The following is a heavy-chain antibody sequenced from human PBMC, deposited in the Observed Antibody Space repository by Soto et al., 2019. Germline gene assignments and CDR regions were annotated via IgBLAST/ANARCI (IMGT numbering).Heavy chain of an antibody. CDR1: GFTYSSYG. CDR3: AKEVRFRTFDP. Sequence: QVKLVESGGGVVQPGRSLRLSCAASGFTYSSYGMHWVRQAPGKGLEWVAVISYDGSNKYYADSVKGRFTISRDNSKNTLYLQMNSLSAEDTAVYYCAKEVRFRTFDPWGQGTLVTVSS. D-gene: IGHD3-3*01. V-gene: IGHV3-30*18. CDR2: ISYDGSNK. J-gene: IGHJ5*02.